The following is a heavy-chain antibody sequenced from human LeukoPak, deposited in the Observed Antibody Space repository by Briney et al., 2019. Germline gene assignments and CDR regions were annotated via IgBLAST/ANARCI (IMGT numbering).Heavy chain of an antibody. CDR1: GGSFSGYY. CDR2: INHSGST. Sequence: PSETLSLTCAVYGGSFSGYYWIWIRQPPGKGLEWIGEINHSGSTNYNPSLKSRVTISVDTSKNQFSLKLSSVTAADTAVYYCAKSNGYGLVDIWGQGTMVTVSS. J-gene: IGHJ3*02. V-gene: IGHV4-34*01. D-gene: IGHD3-10*01. CDR3: AKSNGYGLVDI.